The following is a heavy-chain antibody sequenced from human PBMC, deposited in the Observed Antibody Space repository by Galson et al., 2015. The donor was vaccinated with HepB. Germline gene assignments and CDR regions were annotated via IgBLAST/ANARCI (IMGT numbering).Heavy chain of an antibody. D-gene: IGHD2-15*01. Sequence: SVKVSCKASGGTFSSYAISWVRQAPGQGLEWMGGIIPIFGTANYAQKFQGRVTITADESTSTAYMELSSLRSEDTAVYYCARLGGDCSGGSCYVSWFDPWGQGTLVTVSS. CDR1: GGTFSSYA. V-gene: IGHV1-69*13. J-gene: IGHJ5*02. CDR2: IIPIFGTA. CDR3: ARLGGDCSGGSCYVSWFDP.